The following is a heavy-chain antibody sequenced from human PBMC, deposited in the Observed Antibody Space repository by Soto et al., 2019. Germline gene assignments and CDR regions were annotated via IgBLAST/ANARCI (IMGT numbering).Heavy chain of an antibody. V-gene: IGHV4-59*01. CDR3: ERALEAAAILDY. Sequence: SETLSLTCTVSGGSISSYYWSWIRQPPGKGLEWIGYIYYSGSTNYNPSLKSRVTISVDTSKNQFSLKLSSVTAADTAVYYCERALEAAAILDYWGQGTLVTVSS. CDR2: IYYSGST. CDR1: GGSISSYY. D-gene: IGHD6-13*01. J-gene: IGHJ4*02.